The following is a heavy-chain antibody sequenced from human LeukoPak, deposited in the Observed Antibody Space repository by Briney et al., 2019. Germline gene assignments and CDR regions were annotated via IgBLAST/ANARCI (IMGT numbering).Heavy chain of an antibody. CDR2: IYPGDSDT. V-gene: IGHV5-51*01. CDR1: GYSFTSYW. CDR3: ARSLRYCSGGSCYSSWFDP. D-gene: IGHD2-15*01. J-gene: IGHJ5*02. Sequence: GESLKTSCKGSGYSFTSYWIGWERQMPGKGLEWMGIIYPGDSDTRYSPSFQGQVTISADKSISTAYLQWSSLKASETAMYYCARSLRYCSGGSCYSSWFDPWGQGTLVTVSS.